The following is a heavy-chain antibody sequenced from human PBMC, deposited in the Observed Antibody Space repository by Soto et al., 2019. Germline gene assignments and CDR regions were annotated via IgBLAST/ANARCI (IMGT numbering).Heavy chain of an antibody. D-gene: IGHD3-3*01. V-gene: IGHV4-34*01. CDR3: ARTRGDFWSGYWAYYYYGMDV. CDR2: INHSGST. CDR1: GGSFSGYY. J-gene: IGHJ6*02. Sequence: PSETLSLTCAVYGGSFSGYYWSRIRQPPGKGLEWIGEINHSGSTNYNPSLKSRVTISVDTSKNQFSLKLSSVTAADTAVYYCARTRGDFWSGYWAYYYYGMDVWGQGTTVTVSS.